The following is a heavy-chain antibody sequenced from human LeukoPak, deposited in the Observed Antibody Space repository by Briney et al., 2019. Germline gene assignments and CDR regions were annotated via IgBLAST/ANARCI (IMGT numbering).Heavy chain of an antibody. Sequence: GGSLRLSCAASGFTVSSNHMSWVRQAPGKGLEWVSVIYSGGSTYYADSVKGRFTISRDNSKNTLYLQMNSLRAEDTAVYYCARGKYYYGSGSYFFNWFDPWGQGTLVTVSS. CDR1: GFTVSSNH. V-gene: IGHV3-53*01. CDR3: ARGKYYYGSGSYFFNWFDP. CDR2: IYSGGST. D-gene: IGHD3-10*01. J-gene: IGHJ5*02.